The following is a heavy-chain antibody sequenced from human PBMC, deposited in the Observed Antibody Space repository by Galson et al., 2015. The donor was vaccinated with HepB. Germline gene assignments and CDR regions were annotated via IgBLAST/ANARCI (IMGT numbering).Heavy chain of an antibody. V-gene: IGHV1-24*01. J-gene: IGHJ3*02. Sequence: SVKVSCKVSGYTLTELSMHWVRQAPGKGLEWMGGFDPEDGETIYAQKFQGRVTMTEDTSTDTAYMELSSLRSEDTAVYYCATSPGGSGQTGDAFDIWGQGTMVTVSS. CDR3: ATSPGGSGQTGDAFDI. CDR2: FDPEDGET. CDR1: GYTLTELS. D-gene: IGHD3-10*01.